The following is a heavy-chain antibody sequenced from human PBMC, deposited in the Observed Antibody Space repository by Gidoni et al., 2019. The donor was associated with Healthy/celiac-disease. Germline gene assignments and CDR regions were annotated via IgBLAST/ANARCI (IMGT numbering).Heavy chain of an antibody. CDR2: IIPIFGTA. D-gene: IGHD3-9*01. J-gene: IGHJ4*02. CDR1: GGTFSSYA. Sequence: QVQLVQSGAAVQKPGSSVKVSCKASGGTFSSYAISWVRQAPGQGLEWMGGIIPIFGTANYAQKFQGRVTITADKSTSTAYMELSSLRSEDTAVYYCARGTPPEGYDILTGYYHFDYWGQGTLVTVSS. V-gene: IGHV1-69*06. CDR3: ARGTPPEGYDILTGYYHFDY.